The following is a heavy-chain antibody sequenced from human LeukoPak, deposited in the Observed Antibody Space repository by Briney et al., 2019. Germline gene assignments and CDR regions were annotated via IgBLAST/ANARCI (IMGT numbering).Heavy chain of an antibody. J-gene: IGHJ3*02. V-gene: IGHV1-69*13. CDR2: IIPIFGTA. CDR3: ARDRSLRFLEWPPPRSAFDI. D-gene: IGHD3-3*01. Sequence: GASVKVSCKASGYTFTSYDNNWVRQAPGQGLEWMGGIIPIFGTANYAQKFQGRVTITADESTSTAYMELSSLRSEDTAVYYCARDRSLRFLEWPPPRSAFDIWGQGTMVTVSS. CDR1: GYTFTSYD.